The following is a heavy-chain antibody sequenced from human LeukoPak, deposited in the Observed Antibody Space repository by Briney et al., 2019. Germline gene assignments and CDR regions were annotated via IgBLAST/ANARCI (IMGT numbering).Heavy chain of an antibody. V-gene: IGHV3-74*01. Sequence: GGSLRLSCPASGFTFNQYWMHWVRQAPGAGLEWVSRLKTDGSRTNYADSVKGRFTISRDNARNTVYLQMNSLRAEDTAVYYCSRDHPGSNSLDYWGQGTLVTVSS. J-gene: IGHJ4*02. D-gene: IGHD4-11*01. CDR2: LKTDGSRT. CDR3: SRDHPGSNSLDY. CDR1: GFTFNQYW.